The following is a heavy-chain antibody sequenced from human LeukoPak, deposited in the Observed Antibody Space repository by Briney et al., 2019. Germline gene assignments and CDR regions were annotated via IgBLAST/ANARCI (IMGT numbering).Heavy chain of an antibody. CDR3: ARSQLWRRAYFDY. D-gene: IGHD5-18*01. CDR2: ISYDGSNK. Sequence: GGSLRLSCAASGFTFSSYAMHWVRQAPGKGLEWVAVISYDGSNKYYADSVKGRFTISRDNSKNTLYLQMNSLRAEDTAVYYCARSQLWRRAYFDYWGQGTLVTVSS. J-gene: IGHJ4*02. V-gene: IGHV3-30*04. CDR1: GFTFSSYA.